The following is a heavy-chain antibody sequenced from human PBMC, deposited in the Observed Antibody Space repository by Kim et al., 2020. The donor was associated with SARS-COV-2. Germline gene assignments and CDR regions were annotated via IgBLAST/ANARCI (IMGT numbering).Heavy chain of an antibody. J-gene: IGHJ5*02. D-gene: IGHD3-3*01. Sequence: ASVKVSCKASGYTFTSYDINWVRQATGQGLEWMGWMNPNSGNTGYAQKFQGRVTMTRNTSISTAYMELGSLRSEDTAVYYCARGKNVRIFGVVINPGWFDPLGQGTLVTVSS. CDR3: ARGKNVRIFGVVINPGWFDP. CDR2: MNPNSGNT. CDR1: GYTFTSYD. V-gene: IGHV1-8*01.